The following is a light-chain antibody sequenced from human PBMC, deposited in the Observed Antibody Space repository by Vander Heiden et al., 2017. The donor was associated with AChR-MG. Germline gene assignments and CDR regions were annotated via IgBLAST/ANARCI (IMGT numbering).Light chain of an antibody. CDR2: AAS. CDR3: QQSDSTSYT. CDR1: QSINSY. V-gene: IGKV1-39*01. Sequence: DIQMTQSPSSLSASVGDRVTITCRASQSINSYLNWYQQKPGKAPNLLIYAASSLKSGVPSRFSGSGSETDFTLTITTLQPEDFATYYCQQSDSTSYTFGQGTKLEIK. J-gene: IGKJ2*01.